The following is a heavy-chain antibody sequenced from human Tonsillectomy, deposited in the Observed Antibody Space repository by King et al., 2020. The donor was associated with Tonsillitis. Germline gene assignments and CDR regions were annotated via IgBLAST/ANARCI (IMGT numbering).Heavy chain of an antibody. Sequence: QLQESGPGLVKPSQTLSLTCNVSGGSISSHSYFWSWIRQPAGKGLEWIGRIYTSGSTNYNPSLKSRVTISLDTSKNLFSLMLSPVTAADTAIYYCAREHADAEVRLAGSLDSWGQGTLVTVSS. CDR1: GGSISSHSYF. CDR3: AREHADAEVRLAGSLDS. V-gene: IGHV4-61*02. D-gene: IGHD6-19*01. J-gene: IGHJ4*02. CDR2: IYTSGST.